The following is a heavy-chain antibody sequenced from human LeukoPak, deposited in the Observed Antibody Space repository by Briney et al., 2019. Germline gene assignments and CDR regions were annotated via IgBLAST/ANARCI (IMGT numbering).Heavy chain of an antibody. CDR3: AREDYGGNSFWFDP. D-gene: IGHD4-23*01. CDR1: GGTFSSYA. J-gene: IGHJ5*02. Sequence: ASVKVSCKASGGTFSSYAISWVRQAPGQGLEWMGGIIPIFGTANYAQKFQGRVTITTDESTSTAYMELSSLRSEDTAVYYCAREDYGGNSFWFDPWGQGTLVTVSS. CDR2: IIPIFGTA. V-gene: IGHV1-69*05.